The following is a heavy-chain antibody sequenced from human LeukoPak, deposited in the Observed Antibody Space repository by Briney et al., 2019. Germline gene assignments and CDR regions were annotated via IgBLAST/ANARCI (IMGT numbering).Heavy chain of an antibody. CDR1: GYTFISYY. Sequence: ASVKVSCKASGYTFISYYMHWVRQAPGQGLEWMGIINTSGGSTNYAQKFQGRVTMTRDTSTSTVYMELSGLRSEDTAVYYCARAEVIVGTTGFDYWGQGTLVTVSS. V-gene: IGHV1-46*01. CDR3: ARAEVIVGTTGFDY. D-gene: IGHD1-26*01. CDR2: INTSGGST. J-gene: IGHJ4*02.